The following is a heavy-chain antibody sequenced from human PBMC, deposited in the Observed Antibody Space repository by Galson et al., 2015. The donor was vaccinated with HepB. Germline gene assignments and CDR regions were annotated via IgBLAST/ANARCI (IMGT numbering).Heavy chain of an antibody. CDR2: ISWNSGSI. Sequence: SLRLSCAASGFTFDDYAMHWVRQAPGKGLEWVSGISWNSGSIGYADSVKGRLTISRDNAKNSLYLQMNSLRAEDTALYYCAKGDSHFDYWGQGTLVTVSS. CDR3: AKGDSHFDY. V-gene: IGHV3-9*01. CDR1: GFTFDDYA. J-gene: IGHJ4*02. D-gene: IGHD5-18*01.